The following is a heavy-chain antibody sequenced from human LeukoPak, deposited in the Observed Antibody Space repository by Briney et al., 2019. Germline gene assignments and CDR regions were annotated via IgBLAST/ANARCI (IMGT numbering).Heavy chain of an antibody. CDR2: ISYDGSNK. Sequence: GGSLRLSCAASGFTFRNYGMHWVRQAPGKGLEWVAVISYDGSNKYYADSVKGRFTISRDDSKRTLFLQTDSLRGEDTAVYYCANGGYYSLDSWGQGTLVTVSS. CDR1: GFTFRNYG. CDR3: ANGGYYSLDS. D-gene: IGHD2-15*01. J-gene: IGHJ4*02. V-gene: IGHV3-30*18.